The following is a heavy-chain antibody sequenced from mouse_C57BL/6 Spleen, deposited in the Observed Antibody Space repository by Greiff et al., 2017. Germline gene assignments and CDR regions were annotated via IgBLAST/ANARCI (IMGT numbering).Heavy chain of an antibody. CDR1: GYTFTSYW. CDR2: IDPNSGGT. D-gene: IGHD1-1*01. CDR3: ARAPFITTVVPSYFDY. V-gene: IGHV1-72*01. Sequence: QVQLQQPGAELVKPGASVKLSCKASGYTFTSYWMHWVKQRPGRGLEWIGRIDPNSGGTKYNEKFQSKATLTVDKPSSTAYMQLSSLTSEDSAVYYCARAPFITTVVPSYFDYWGQGTTLTVSS. J-gene: IGHJ2*01.